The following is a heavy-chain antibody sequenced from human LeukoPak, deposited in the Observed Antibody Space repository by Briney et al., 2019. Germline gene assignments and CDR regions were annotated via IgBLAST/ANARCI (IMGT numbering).Heavy chain of an antibody. J-gene: IGHJ4*02. V-gene: IGHV3-23*01. Sequence: PGGSLRLSCAVSGITLSNYGMSWVRQAPGKGLEWVAGLSGSGGGTNYADSVQGRLTISRDNPKSTLYLQMNSLRAEDTAVYFCAKRGVVIRVFLVGFHKEAYYFDSWGQGALVTVSS. CDR2: LSGSGGGT. CDR3: AKRGVVIRVFLVGFHKEAYYFDS. D-gene: IGHD3-10*01. CDR1: GITLSNYG.